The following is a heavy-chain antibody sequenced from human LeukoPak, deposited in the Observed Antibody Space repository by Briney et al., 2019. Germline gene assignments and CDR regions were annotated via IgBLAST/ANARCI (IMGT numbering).Heavy chain of an antibody. V-gene: IGHV4-39*01. CDR3: ARLLVVEGFDF. D-gene: IGHD2-2*01. J-gene: IGHJ4*02. CDR2: VYYSGST. CDR1: GGSISSSSYY. Sequence: PSETLSLTCTVSGGSISSSSYYWGWIRQPPGKGLEWIGSVYYSGSTYYNPSLKSRVTISIDTSENQFSLKVSSVTATDTAVYYCARLLVVEGFDFWGQGTLVTVSS.